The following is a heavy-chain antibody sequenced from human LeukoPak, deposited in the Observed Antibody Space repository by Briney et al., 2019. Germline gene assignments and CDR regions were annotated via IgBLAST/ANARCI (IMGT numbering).Heavy chain of an antibody. Sequence: PSETLSLTCTVSGGFISTSSYYWGWVRQPPGKGLEWIGNIFYSGSTYYSPSLKSRVTISLDTSRNQFSLKLSSVTAADTAVYYCARGYSSSWFGSVEDYWGQGTLVTVSS. CDR2: IFYSGST. J-gene: IGHJ4*02. CDR3: ARGYSSSWFGSVEDY. CDR1: GGFISTSSYY. V-gene: IGHV4-39*07. D-gene: IGHD6-13*01.